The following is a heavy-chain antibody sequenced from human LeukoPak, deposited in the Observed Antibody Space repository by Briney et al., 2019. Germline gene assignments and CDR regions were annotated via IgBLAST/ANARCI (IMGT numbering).Heavy chain of an antibody. Sequence: GGSLRLSCAASGFTVSSIHMVWVRQAPGKGLEWVSVTYTGGNSYYADSVKGRFIISRDISKNTLYLQMNSLRAEDSALYYCARGGRGSAAVVAPRSFAIWGQGTMVTVSS. V-gene: IGHV3-53*01. CDR1: GFTVSSIH. J-gene: IGHJ3*02. CDR3: ARGGRGSAAVVAPRSFAI. D-gene: IGHD3-22*01. CDR2: TYTGGNS.